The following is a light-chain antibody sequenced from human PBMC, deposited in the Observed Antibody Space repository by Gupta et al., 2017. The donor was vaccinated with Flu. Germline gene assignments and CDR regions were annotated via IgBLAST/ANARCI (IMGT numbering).Light chain of an antibody. CDR3: RQTLQLPYT. J-gene: IGKJ2*01. CDR1: QCRRNRYGKTF. V-gene: IGKV2D-29*01. Sequence: VSPGKPAPISCNASQCRRNRYGKTFLCWYRQKSGQPPQLLIYEGSNRGYGVPDRFSGRGLGTDFTLKISRGEAEDVGVYSCRQTLQLPYTFGQGTXMEIK. CDR2: EGS.